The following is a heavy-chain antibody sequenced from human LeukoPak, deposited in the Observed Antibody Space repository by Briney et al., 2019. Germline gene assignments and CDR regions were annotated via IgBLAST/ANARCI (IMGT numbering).Heavy chain of an antibody. CDR2: IRYDGSSK. J-gene: IGHJ4*02. CDR1: GFTFRSYG. CDR3: AKFPEHPFDY. Sequence: QPGGSLRLSCAASGFTFRSYGMHWVRQAPGKGLEWVAFIRYDGSSKYYADAVKGRFTISRGNSKNTLYLQMNSLRAEDTAVYYCAKFPEHPFDYWGQGTLVTVSS. V-gene: IGHV3-30*02.